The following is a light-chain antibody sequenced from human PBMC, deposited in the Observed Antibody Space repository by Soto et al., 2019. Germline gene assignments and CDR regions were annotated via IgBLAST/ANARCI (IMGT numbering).Light chain of an antibody. Sequence: QSVLTQPASVSGSPGQSITISCTGASSDVGGYKYVSWYQQHPGKAPKLMIYDVSNRPSGVSNRFSGSKSGNTASLTISVLQAEDEADYYCSSYTSSSHVVFGGGTKVTVL. CDR1: SSDVGGYKY. CDR2: DVS. CDR3: SSYTSSSHVV. V-gene: IGLV2-14*01. J-gene: IGLJ2*01.